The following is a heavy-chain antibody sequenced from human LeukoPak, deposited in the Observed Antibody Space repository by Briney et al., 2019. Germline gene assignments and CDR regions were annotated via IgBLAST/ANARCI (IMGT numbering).Heavy chain of an antibody. CDR2: INEDGSEK. V-gene: IGHV3-7*03. CDR3: AKGTLTFGGVIVQPFDY. Sequence: GGSLRLSCAASGFTFSSYWMSWVRQAPGKGLEWVANINEDGSEKYYVDSVKGRFTISRDNSKNTLYLQMNSLRAEDTAVYYCAKGTLTFGGVIVQPFDYWGQGTLVTVSS. J-gene: IGHJ4*02. CDR1: GFTFSSYW. D-gene: IGHD3-16*02.